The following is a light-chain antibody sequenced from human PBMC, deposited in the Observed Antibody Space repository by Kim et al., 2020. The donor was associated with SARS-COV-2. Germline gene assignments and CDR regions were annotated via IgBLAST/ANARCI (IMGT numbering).Light chain of an antibody. V-gene: IGLV2-18*02. CDR2: DVN. Sequence: QSALAQPPSVSGSPGQSVTISCTGTSSDVGTYNRVSWYQQPPGTAPKLMIYDVNNRPSGVPDRFSGSKSGNTASLTISGLQAEDEADYYCSSYTSSSTVIFGGGTQLTVL. J-gene: IGLJ2*01. CDR3: SSYTSSSTVI. CDR1: SSDVGTYNR.